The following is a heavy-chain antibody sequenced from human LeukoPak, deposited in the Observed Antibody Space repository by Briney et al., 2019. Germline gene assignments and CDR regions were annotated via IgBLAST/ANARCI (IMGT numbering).Heavy chain of an antibody. CDR2: ISSSSSYI. CDR3: ARLVTREPFDY. J-gene: IGHJ4*02. D-gene: IGHD2-21*02. Sequence: GGSLDLSCDASGFTFSSYSRNWVRQAPGKGREWVSSISSSSSYIYYAHCVKGQFPISRDNAKNSLYLQMNSLRAEDTAVYYCARLVTREPFDYWGQGTMLTVSS. CDR1: GFTFSSYS. V-gene: IGHV3-21*01.